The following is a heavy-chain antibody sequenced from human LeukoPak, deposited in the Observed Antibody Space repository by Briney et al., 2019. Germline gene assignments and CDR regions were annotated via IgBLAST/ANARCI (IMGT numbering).Heavy chain of an antibody. CDR2: IIPIFGTA. CDR1: GGTFSSYA. CDR3: AAGNDWLSPLDY. V-gene: IGHV1-69*01. Sequence: SVKVSCKASGGTFSSYAISWVRQAPGQGLEWMGGIIPIFGTANYAQKFQGRVTITADESTSTAYMELSSLRSEDTAVYYCAAGNDWLSPLDYWAQGTLVTVSS. D-gene: IGHD3-9*01. J-gene: IGHJ4*02.